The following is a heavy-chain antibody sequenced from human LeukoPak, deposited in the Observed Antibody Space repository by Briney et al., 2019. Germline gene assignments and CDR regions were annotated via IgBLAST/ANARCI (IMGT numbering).Heavy chain of an antibody. CDR1: GGTFSSYA. D-gene: IGHD3-3*01. CDR3: ARVQYHEDFWSGYYYYYGMDV. V-gene: IGHV1-3*01. CDR2: INAGNGNT. Sequence: ASVKVSCKASGGTFSSYAISWVRQAPGQRLEWMGWINAGNGNTKYSQKFQGRVTITRDTSASTAYMELSSLRSEDTAVYYCARVQYHEDFWSGYYYYYGMDVWGQGTTVTVSS. J-gene: IGHJ6*02.